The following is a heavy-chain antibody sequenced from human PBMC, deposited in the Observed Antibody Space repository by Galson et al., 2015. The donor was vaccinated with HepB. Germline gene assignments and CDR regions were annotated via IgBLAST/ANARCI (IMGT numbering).Heavy chain of an antibody. Sequence: SVKVSCKVSGYTLTELSMHWVRQAPGKGLEWMGGFDPEDGETIYAQKFQGRVTMTEDTSTDTAYMELSSLRSEDTAVYYCATATQNFWSGYYTDYYYGMDVWGQGTTVTVSS. CDR2: FDPEDGET. J-gene: IGHJ6*02. CDR3: ATATQNFWSGYYTDYYYGMDV. V-gene: IGHV1-24*01. CDR1: GYTLTELS. D-gene: IGHD3-3*01.